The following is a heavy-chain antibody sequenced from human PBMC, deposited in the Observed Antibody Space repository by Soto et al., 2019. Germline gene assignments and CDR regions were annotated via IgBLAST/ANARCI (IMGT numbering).Heavy chain of an antibody. J-gene: IGHJ6*02. D-gene: IGHD3-10*01. Sequence: PSETLSLTCAVYGGSFSGYYWSWIRQPPGKGLEWIGEINHSGSTNYNPSLKSRVTISVDTSKNQFSLKLSSVTAADTAVYYCEAKPHYYGSGSSADVWGQGTKVTVYS. CDR2: INHSGST. CDR1: GGSFSGYY. V-gene: IGHV4-34*01. CDR3: EAKPHYYGSGSSADV.